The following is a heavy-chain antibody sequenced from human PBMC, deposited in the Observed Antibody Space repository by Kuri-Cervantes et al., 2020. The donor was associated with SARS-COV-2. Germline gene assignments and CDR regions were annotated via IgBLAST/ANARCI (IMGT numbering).Heavy chain of an antibody. CDR3: ASSIYCSSTSCYTYGHFDY. CDR1: GGSISSGGYY. D-gene: IGHD2-2*02. J-gene: IGHJ4*02. Sequence: FSGGSISSGGYYWSWSRQPPGKGLEWNGYIYHSGSTNYNPSLKGRDTISVDTSKNQFSRKLCSVTAADTAVYYCASSIYCSSTSCYTYGHFDYWGQGTLVTVSS. V-gene: IGHV4-30-2*01. CDR2: IYHSGST.